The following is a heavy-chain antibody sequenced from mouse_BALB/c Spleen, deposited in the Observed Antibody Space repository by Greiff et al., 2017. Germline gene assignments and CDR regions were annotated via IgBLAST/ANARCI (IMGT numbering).Heavy chain of an antibody. J-gene: IGHJ4*01. CDR1: GYTFTSYT. D-gene: IGHD2-10*02. CDR2: INPSSGYT. Sequence: VQLQESGAELARPGASVKMSCKASGYTFTSYTMHWVKQRPGQGLEWIGYINPSSGYTNYNQKFKDKATLTADKSSSTAYMQLSSLTSEDSAVYDCARSQYGKGYYAMDYWGQGTSVTVSA. CDR3: ARSQYGKGYYAMDY. V-gene: IGHV1-4*01.